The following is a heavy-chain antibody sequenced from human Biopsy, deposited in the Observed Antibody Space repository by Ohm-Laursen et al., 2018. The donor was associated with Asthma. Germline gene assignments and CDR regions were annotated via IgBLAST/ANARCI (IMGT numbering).Heavy chain of an antibody. V-gene: IGHV3-53*01. Sequence: SLRLSCAASGFAVSRDYMFWVRQAPGKGPEWVSVIYSGGTSHTADSVRGRFTISRDYSKSTLYLQMHSLRAEDTAVYYCARGDSSNWSHYYFDYWGQGTLVTVSS. D-gene: IGHD3-22*01. CDR2: IYSGGTS. CDR1: GFAVSRDY. CDR3: ARGDSSNWSHYYFDY. J-gene: IGHJ4*02.